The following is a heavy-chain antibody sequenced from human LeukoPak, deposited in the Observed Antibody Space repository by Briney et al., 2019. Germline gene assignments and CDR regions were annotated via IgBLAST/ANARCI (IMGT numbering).Heavy chain of an antibody. CDR3: ARRAGAYSHPYDY. J-gene: IGHJ4*02. CDR1: GGSISSSSYY. V-gene: IGHV4-61*05. CDR2: IYYSGST. D-gene: IGHD4/OR15-4a*01. Sequence: SETLSLTCTVSGGSISSSSYYWGWIRQPPGKGLEWIGYIYYSGSTNYNPSLKSRVTISVDTSKNQFSLKLRSVTAADTAVYYCARRAGAYSHPYDYWGQGTLVTVSS.